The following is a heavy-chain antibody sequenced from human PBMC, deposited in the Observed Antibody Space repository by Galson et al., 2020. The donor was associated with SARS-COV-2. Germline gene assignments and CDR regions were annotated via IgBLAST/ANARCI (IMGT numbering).Heavy chain of an antibody. Sequence: GGSLRLSCTVSGFTFRRYAMHWVRQAPGKGLEWVAFISDDGSNQYYADPVKGRFAISRDNSKDTLWLQMNSLRTEDTALYFCARDGADVTRGISVPGMPGYWSQGTRVSVSS. CDR1: GFTFRRYA. CDR2: ISDDGSNQ. CDR3: ARDGADVTRGISVPGMPGY. J-gene: IGHJ4*02. V-gene: IGHV3-30*09. D-gene: IGHD6-19*01.